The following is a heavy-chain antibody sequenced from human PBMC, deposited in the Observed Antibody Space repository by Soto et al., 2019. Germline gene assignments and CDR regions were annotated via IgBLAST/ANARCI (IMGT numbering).Heavy chain of an antibody. CDR2: IYPGDSDT. J-gene: IGHJ6*02. V-gene: IGHV5-51*01. D-gene: IGHD6-19*01. Sequence: XXSLKICCKGSGYSFTTYWIDWVRQMPGKGLEWMGIIYPGDSDTRYSPSFQGQVTISADKSISTAYLQWSSLKASDTAMYYCARLGIAVAGTYGMDVWGQGTTVTVSS. CDR3: ARLGIAVAGTYGMDV. CDR1: GYSFTTYW.